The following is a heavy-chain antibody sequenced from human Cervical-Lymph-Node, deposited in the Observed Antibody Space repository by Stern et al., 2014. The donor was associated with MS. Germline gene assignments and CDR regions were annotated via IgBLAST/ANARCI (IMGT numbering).Heavy chain of an antibody. Sequence: VQLVESGAEVKKPGASVKVSCKVSGYILTELSMHWVRQGPGKGLEWMGGFDPENVKRSYAQKFQGRVTMTEDTSTDTAYMELSSLTSEDTAVYYCATDGVGATWQDGMDVWGQGTTVTVSS. V-gene: IGHV1-24*01. CDR2: FDPENVKR. D-gene: IGHD5-12*01. CDR3: ATDGVGATWQDGMDV. J-gene: IGHJ6*02. CDR1: GYILTELS.